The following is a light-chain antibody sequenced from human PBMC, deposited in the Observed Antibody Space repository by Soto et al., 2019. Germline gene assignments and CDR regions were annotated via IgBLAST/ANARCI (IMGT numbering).Light chain of an antibody. CDR1: QGISSY. Sequence: DIQLTQSPSFLSASVGDRVTITCRASQGISSYLAWYQQKPGKAPKLLIYAKSTLQSGGPSRFSCSGSATEFTLTISSLQPEDFATYYCQQLNSYPLTFGGGTKVEIK. CDR3: QQLNSYPLT. J-gene: IGKJ4*01. CDR2: AKS. V-gene: IGKV1-9*01.